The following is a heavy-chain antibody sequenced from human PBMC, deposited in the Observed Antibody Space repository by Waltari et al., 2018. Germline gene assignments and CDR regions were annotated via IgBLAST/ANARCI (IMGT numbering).Heavy chain of an antibody. D-gene: IGHD3-10*01. CDR1: GFTFSGSA. CDR2: IRNKANSYGT. Sequence: EVQLVESGGDLVQPGGSLKLSCAASGFTFSGSAVHWVRQASGQGLEWVGRIRNKANSYGTAYAASVKGRFTISRDDSKNTAYLQMNSLKTEDTAVYFCTKADTSGSDIYWYFDLWGRGTLVTVSS. J-gene: IGHJ2*01. CDR3: TKADTSGSDIYWYFDL. V-gene: IGHV3-73*02.